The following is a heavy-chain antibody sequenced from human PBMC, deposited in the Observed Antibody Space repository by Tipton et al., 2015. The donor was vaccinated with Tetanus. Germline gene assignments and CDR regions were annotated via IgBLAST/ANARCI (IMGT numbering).Heavy chain of an antibody. CDR2: IYSGDSRT. CDR1: GFTFTSYT. J-gene: IGHJ6*02. Sequence: SLRLSCAASGFTFTSYTMNWVRQAPGRGLEWVSVIYSGDSRTYYADSVKGRFTISRDNSKNTLYLQMNSLRADDTAVYYCAKSVGSTGLYGMDVWGQGTTVTVSS. CDR3: AKSVGSTGLYGMDV. V-gene: IGHV3-23*03. D-gene: IGHD1-26*01.